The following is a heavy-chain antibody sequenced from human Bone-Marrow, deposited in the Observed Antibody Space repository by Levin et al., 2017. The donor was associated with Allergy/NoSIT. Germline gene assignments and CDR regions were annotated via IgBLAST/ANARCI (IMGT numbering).Heavy chain of an antibody. D-gene: IGHD3-10*01. CDR1: GITVGNNY. J-gene: IGHJ4*02. V-gene: IGHV3-53*01. CDR3: ARGEISGVTGDY. Sequence: LSLTCAASGITVGNNYMSWVRQTPGKRLEWVSLIYSGGSTYYADSVKGRFTISRDKSKNTLYLQMNSLRVEDTAVYYCARGEISGVTGDYWGQGTLVTVSS. CDR2: IYSGGST.